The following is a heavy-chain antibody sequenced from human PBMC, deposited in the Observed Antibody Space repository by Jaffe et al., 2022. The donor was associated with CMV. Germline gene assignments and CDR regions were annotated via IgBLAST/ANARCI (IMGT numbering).Heavy chain of an antibody. V-gene: IGHV3-23*01. CDR3: AKSGMVRGVIITKVPQDYYYGMDV. J-gene: IGHJ6*02. CDR2: ISGSGGST. Sequence: EVQLLESGGGLVQPGGSLRLSCAASGFTFSSYAMSWVRQAPGKGLEWVSAISGSGGSTYYADSVKGRFTISRDNSKNTLYLQMNSLRAEDTAVYYCAKSGMVRGVIITKVPQDYYYGMDVWGQGTTVTVSS. CDR1: GFTFSSYA. D-gene: IGHD3-10*01.